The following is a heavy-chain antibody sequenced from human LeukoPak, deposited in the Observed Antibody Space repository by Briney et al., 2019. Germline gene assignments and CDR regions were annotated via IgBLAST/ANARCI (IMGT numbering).Heavy chain of an antibody. D-gene: IGHD5-12*01. V-gene: IGHV1-18*01. CDR3: AREYSGYDWGQFDY. J-gene: IGHJ4*02. CDR2: ISAYNGNT. Sequence: ASVKVSCKASGYTFTSYGISWVRQAPGQGLEWMGWISAYNGNTNYAQKLQGRVTMTTDTSTSTAYMELRSLRSDDTAVYYCAREYSGYDWGQFDYWGQGTLASVSS. CDR1: GYTFTSYG.